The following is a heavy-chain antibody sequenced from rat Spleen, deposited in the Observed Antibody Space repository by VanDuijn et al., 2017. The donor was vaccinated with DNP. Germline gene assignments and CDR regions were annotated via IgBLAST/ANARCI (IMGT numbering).Heavy chain of an antibody. CDR2: ISYDGGNT. D-gene: IGHD1-11*01. CDR1: GFTFSDYN. J-gene: IGHJ4*01. V-gene: IGHV5-7*01. CDR3: TRPRGSYGGYRVDA. Sequence: EVQLVESGGGLVQPGRSLKLSCAGSGFTFSDYNMVWVRQAPKKGLEWVATISYDGGNTYYRASVKGRFTISRDNAENALHLQMDSLRSEVTATYYCTRPRGSYGGYRVDAWGQGTSVSVSS.